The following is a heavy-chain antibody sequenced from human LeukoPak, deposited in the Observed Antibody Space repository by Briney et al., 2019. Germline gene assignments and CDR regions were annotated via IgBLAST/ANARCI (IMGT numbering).Heavy chain of an antibody. V-gene: IGHV3-23*01. Sequence: QPGGSLRLSCAASGFTFSSYAMSWVRQAPGKGLEWVSAISGSGVSTYYAHTVKGRFTISRDNSKNTLYLQMNSLRAEDTAVYYCAKKGSNYYYHYMDVWGKGTTVTVSS. CDR2: ISGSGVST. CDR3: AKKGSNYYYHYMDV. D-gene: IGHD4-11*01. CDR1: GFTFSSYA. J-gene: IGHJ6*03.